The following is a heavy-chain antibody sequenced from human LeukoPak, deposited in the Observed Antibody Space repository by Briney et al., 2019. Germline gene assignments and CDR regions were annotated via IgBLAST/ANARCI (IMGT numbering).Heavy chain of an antibody. J-gene: IGHJ4*02. CDR3: VRGNDYGGPHY. Sequence: GGSLRLSCAVSGFTFSSYWMHWVRQAPGKGLVWVSRIDRDGSRINYADSVKSRFTISRDNGKNTLFLQMNSLRAEDAAVYYCVRGNDYGGPHYWGQGTLVTVSS. D-gene: IGHD4-23*01. V-gene: IGHV3-74*01. CDR1: GFTFSSYW. CDR2: IDRDGSRI.